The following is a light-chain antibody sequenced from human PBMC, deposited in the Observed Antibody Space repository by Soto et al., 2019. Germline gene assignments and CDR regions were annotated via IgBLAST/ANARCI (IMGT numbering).Light chain of an antibody. J-gene: IGLJ1*01. V-gene: IGLV2-23*01. CDR2: EGS. Sequence: QSALTQPASVSGSPGQSITISCTGTSSDVGSYNLVSWYQQHPGKAPKLMIYEGSKWPSGVSNRFSGSKSGNTASLTISGLQAEDEADYYCCSYAGSSTLYVFGTGTEVTVL. CDR3: CSYAGSSTLYV. CDR1: SSDVGSYNL.